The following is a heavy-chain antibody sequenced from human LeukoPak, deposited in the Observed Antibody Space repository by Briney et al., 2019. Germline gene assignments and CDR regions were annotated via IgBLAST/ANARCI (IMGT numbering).Heavy chain of an antibody. Sequence: GTSLRLSCAASGFIFSRYAMHWVRQAPGTGLEWVAVVWSDGTREYYIDSVKGRFTISRDNSKNTLYLQVNSLRAEDTAVYSCARGVAENGNPNYFDPWGRGTLVTVSS. J-gene: IGHJ5*02. CDR2: VWSDGTRE. D-gene: IGHD6-13*01. V-gene: IGHV3-33*01. CDR3: ARGVAENGNPNYFDP. CDR1: GFIFSRYA.